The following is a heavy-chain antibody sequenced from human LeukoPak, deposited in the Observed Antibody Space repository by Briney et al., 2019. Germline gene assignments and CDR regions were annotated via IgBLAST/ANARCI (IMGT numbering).Heavy chain of an antibody. CDR2: ISSSGST. V-gene: IGHV4-61*02. CDR3: AGVAVDEYSSSWYWSWGAFGFRNKTDAFDI. D-gene: IGHD6-13*01. J-gene: IGHJ3*02. Sequence: PSETLSLTCTVPGDSISSGDYYWSWIRQPAGKGLEWIGRISSSGSTNYNPSLKRRVAISVDTSKNQFSLKLSSVTAADTAVYYCAGVAVDEYSSSWYWSWGAFGFRNKTDAFDIWGQGTMVTVSS. CDR1: GDSISSGDYY.